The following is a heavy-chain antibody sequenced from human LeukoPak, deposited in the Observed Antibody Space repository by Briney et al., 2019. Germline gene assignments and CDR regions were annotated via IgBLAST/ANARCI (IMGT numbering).Heavy chain of an antibody. CDR3: ARGLYMASVDD. J-gene: IGHJ4*02. D-gene: IGHD5-24*01. CDR2: IYYSGST. V-gene: IGHV4-59*01. CDR1: GGSISSYY. Sequence: SETLSLTFTVSGGSISSYYWSWIRQPPGKGLEWIGYIYYSGSTNYNPSLKSRVTRSVDTSKNQFSLKLSSVTAADTAVYYCARGLYMASVDDWGQGTLVTVSS.